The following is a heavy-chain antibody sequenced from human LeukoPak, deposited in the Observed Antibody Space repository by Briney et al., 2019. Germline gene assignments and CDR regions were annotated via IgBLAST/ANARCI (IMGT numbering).Heavy chain of an antibody. CDR2: ISAYNGNT. CDR3: ARDRPLSLPSAALDG. Sequence: ASVKVSCKASGYTFISYGISWVRQAPGQGLEWMGWISAYNGNTNYAQKLQGRVTMTTDTSTSTAYMELRSLRSDDTAVYYCARDRPLSLPSAALDGWGQGTLVTVSS. J-gene: IGHJ4*02. D-gene: IGHD6-6*01. CDR1: GYTFISYG. V-gene: IGHV1-18*01.